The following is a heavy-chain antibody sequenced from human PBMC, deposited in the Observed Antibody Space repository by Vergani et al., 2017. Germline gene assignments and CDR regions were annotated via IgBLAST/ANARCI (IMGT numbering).Heavy chain of an antibody. V-gene: IGHV1-2*02. J-gene: IGHJ4*02. CDR3: ARASVHCSGGSGYSSDY. CDR2: INLNSGGT. CDR1: GYPFTGYY. D-gene: IGHD2-15*01. Sequence: QVQLVQSGAEVKKPGASVKVSCKPSGYPFTGYYMHWARQAPGQGLEWVGWINLNSGGTNYAQKLQGRVTMTRDTSISTAYMELSSLRSEDTAVYYCARASVHCSGGSGYSSDYGGQGTRVTVSS.